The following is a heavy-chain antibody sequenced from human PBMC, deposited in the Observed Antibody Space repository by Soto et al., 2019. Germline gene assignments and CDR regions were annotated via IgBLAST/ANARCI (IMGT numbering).Heavy chain of an antibody. CDR2: ISSSGYI. CDR3: ARDCSGGSCYPGMDV. V-gene: IGHV3-21*01. Sequence: PGGSLRLSCAASGFNFNIYTINWVRRAPGKRLEWLSSISSSGYIFSTDSVRGRFTISRDNAKNSVYLQINSLRAEDTAVYFCARDCSGGSCYPGMDVWGQGTTVTVSS. J-gene: IGHJ6*02. D-gene: IGHD2-15*01. CDR1: GFNFNIYT.